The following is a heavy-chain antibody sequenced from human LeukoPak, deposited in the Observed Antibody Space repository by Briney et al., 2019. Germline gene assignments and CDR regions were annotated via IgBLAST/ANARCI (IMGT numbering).Heavy chain of an antibody. CDR3: ARDATRDQNWFDP. V-gene: IGHV4-31*03. CDR2: IHCSGST. D-gene: IGHD1-26*01. J-gene: IGHJ5*02. Sequence: SETLPLNCTVSGGSISRGGLYWSCIRQHPGKDLVWIGYIHCSGSTHYHPSLKSRLTISVDTSKHQFSLQLSAVTAADRAVYFCARDATRDQNWFDPGGEGPRLRL. CDR1: GGSISRGGLY.